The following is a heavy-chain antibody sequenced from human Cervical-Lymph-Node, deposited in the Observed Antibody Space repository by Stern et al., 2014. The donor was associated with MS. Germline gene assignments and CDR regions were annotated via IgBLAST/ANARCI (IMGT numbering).Heavy chain of an antibody. Sequence: QVQLVESGGGVVQPGRSLRLSCAASGFTFNNSGMHWVRQAPGKGREWLGIIYYDGSNRYYADSVKGRFTISRDNSKNTLYLQMNSLRAEDTAVYYCAREGGNTAEYFQHWGQGTLVTVSS. J-gene: IGHJ1*01. V-gene: IGHV3-33*01. CDR1: GFTFNNSG. CDR3: AREGGNTAEYFQH. CDR2: IYYDGSNR. D-gene: IGHD4-23*01.